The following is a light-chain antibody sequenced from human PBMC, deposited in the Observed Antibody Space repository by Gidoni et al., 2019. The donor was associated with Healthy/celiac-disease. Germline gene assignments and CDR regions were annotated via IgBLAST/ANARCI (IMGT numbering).Light chain of an antibody. CDR1: NIGSKS. CDR2: YDS. V-gene: IGLV3-21*04. CDR3: QVWDSSSDLVV. Sequence: SYVLTQPPSVSVAPGKTARITCGGNNIGSKSVHWYQQKPGQAPVLGIYYDSDRPSGLPERFSGSNSGNPATLPISRVEAGDEAYYYCQVWDSSSDLVVFGGGTKLTVL. J-gene: IGLJ2*01.